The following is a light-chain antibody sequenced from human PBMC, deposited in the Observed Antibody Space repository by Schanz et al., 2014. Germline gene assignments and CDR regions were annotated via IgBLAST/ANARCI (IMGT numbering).Light chain of an antibody. J-gene: IGLJ2*01. V-gene: IGLV2-11*01. CDR1: SSDVGGYNY. Sequence: QSALTQPRSVSGSPGQSVTISCTGTSSDVGGYNYVSWFQQHPGKAPELMTYDVTKRPSGVPDRFSGSKSGNTASLTVSGLQAEDEADYYCSSYAGSNGVLFGGGTK. CDR2: DVT. CDR3: SSYAGSNGVL.